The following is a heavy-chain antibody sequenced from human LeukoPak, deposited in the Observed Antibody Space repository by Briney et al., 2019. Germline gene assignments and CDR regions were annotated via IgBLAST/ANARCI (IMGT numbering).Heavy chain of an antibody. Sequence: ASVKVSCEASGYTFTDYYIHWVRQAPGQGLEWMAWINPYSGGTNYPQKFQGRVTMTRDTSISTVYMELSSLRSDDTAVYYCARAGMIVEPSAQNDYWGQGTLVTVSS. V-gene: IGHV1-2*02. D-gene: IGHD3-22*01. CDR2: INPYSGGT. CDR1: GYTFTDYY. CDR3: ARAGMIVEPSAQNDY. J-gene: IGHJ4*02.